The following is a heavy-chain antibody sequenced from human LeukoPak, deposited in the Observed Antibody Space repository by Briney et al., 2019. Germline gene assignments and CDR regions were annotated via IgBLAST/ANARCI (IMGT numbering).Heavy chain of an antibody. CDR1: GLTVSSNC. J-gene: IGHJ4*02. Sequence: GGSLRLSCAASGLTVSSNCMSWVRQAPGKGLEWVSFIYSGGSTYYEDSVKGRFTISRDNSKNTLYLQMNSLRAEDTAVYYCARRAGDYSHPYDYWGQGTLVTVSS. CDR2: IYSGGST. CDR3: ARRAGDYSHPYDY. V-gene: IGHV3-53*01. D-gene: IGHD3-22*01.